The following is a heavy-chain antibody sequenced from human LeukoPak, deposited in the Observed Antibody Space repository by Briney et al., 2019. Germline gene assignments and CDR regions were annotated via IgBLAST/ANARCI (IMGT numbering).Heavy chain of an antibody. CDR3: AREGKAAGTSGWIDP. CDR2: IWYDGSNK. CDR1: GFTYSDYA. V-gene: IGHV3-33*08. D-gene: IGHD6-13*01. J-gene: IGHJ5*02. Sequence: GGSLRLSCAASGFTYSDYAMHWVRQVPGKGLEWVAVIWYDGSNKYHADSVKGRFTISRDNSKNTLYLEMNSLKVEDTAVYYCAREGKAAGTSGWIDPWGQGTLVTVSS.